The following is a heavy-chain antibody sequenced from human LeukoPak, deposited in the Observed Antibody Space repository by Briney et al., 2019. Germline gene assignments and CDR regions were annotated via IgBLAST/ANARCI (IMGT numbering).Heavy chain of an antibody. V-gene: IGHV3-74*01. J-gene: IGHJ4*02. CDR3: ARGPNSNWAGLDF. CDR1: GFSFSGHW. D-gene: IGHD1-1*01. CDR2: ISPTGSTT. Sequence: GGSLRLSCTASGFSFSGHWMHWARHLPGKGLVWVSRISPTGSTTSYADSVKGRFTVSRDNAKNTLYLQVNNLRAEDTAVYYCARGPNSNWAGLDFWGQGTLLTVSS.